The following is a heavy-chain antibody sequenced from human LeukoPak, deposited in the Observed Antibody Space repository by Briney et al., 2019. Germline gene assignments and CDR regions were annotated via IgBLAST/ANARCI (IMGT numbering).Heavy chain of an antibody. J-gene: IGHJ4*02. CDR2: INLSGGST. CDR3: ARAPSPAAGIDY. CDR1: GYTFTNYY. D-gene: IGHD6-13*01. V-gene: IGHV1-46*01. Sequence: ASVKVSCKASGYTFTNYYVHWVRQAPGQGLEWMGMINLSGGSTNYAQKFQGRVTITADESTSTAYMELSSLRSEDTAVYYCARAPSPAAGIDYWGQGTLVTVSS.